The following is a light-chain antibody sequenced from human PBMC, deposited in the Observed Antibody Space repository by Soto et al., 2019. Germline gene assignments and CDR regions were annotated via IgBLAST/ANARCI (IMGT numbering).Light chain of an antibody. V-gene: IGLV2-11*01. J-gene: IGLJ1*01. CDR1: SSDVGAYNY. CDR3: CSYAGSYNYV. CDR2: DVS. Sequence: QSALTQPRSVSGSPGQSVTISCTGTSSDVGAYNYVSWYQQHPGKAPKVMIYDVSKRPSGVPDRFSGSKSGTTASLTISGLQADDEADHYCCSYAGSYNYVFGSGTKLTVL.